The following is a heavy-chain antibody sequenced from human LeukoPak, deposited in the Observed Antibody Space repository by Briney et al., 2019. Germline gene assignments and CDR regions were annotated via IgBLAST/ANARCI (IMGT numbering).Heavy chain of an antibody. Sequence: SETLSLTCTVSGGSVSSGSHYWNWIRQSPGRGLDWIGHIYYRGTTNYTPSLKGRVTISVDTSMNQFSLRLSSVTAADTAVYFCARSFYSSGWYTPLRWFDTWGQGTPVTVSS. D-gene: IGHD6-19*01. CDR3: ARSFYSSGWYTPLRWFDT. CDR2: IYYRGTT. CDR1: GGSVSSGSHY. J-gene: IGHJ5*02. V-gene: IGHV4-61*01.